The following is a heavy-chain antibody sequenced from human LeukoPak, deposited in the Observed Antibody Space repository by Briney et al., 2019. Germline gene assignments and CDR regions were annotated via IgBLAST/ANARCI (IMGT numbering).Heavy chain of an antibody. CDR2: IYYSGST. D-gene: IGHD3-10*01. CDR3: ARQAITMVRGATPPFDY. Sequence: SETLSLTCSVSGASMSPFYWSWIRQPPGKGLEWIGYIYYSGSTNYNPSLKSRVAISVDTSRNQFSLRLNSVTPADTAVYYCARQAITMVRGATPPFDYWGQGTLVTVSS. CDR1: GASMSPFY. J-gene: IGHJ4*02. V-gene: IGHV4-59*08.